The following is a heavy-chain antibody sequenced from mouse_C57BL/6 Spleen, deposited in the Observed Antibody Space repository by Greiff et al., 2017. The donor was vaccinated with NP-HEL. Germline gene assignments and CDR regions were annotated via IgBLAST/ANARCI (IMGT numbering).Heavy chain of an antibody. V-gene: IGHV1-69*01. D-gene: IGHD2-1*01. CDR2: IDPSDSYT. Sequence: VQLQQPGAELVMPGASVKLSCKASGYTFTSYWMHWVKQRPGQGLEWIGEIDPSDSYTNYNQKFKGKSTLTVDKSSSTAYMQLSSLTSEDAAVYYCARDFGNYRYFDVWGTGTTVTVSS. CDR1: GYTFTSYW. CDR3: ARDFGNYRYFDV. J-gene: IGHJ1*03.